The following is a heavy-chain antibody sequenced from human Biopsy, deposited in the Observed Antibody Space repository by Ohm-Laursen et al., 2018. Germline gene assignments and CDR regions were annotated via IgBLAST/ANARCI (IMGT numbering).Heavy chain of an antibody. CDR1: GGLNSNYY. CDR3: ARDYGLELGGLEAFDI. V-gene: IGHV4-4*07. D-gene: IGHD1-7*01. CDR2: VYTSGST. J-gene: IGHJ3*02. Sequence: GTLSLTCSVSGGLNSNYYWSWVRQSAGKGLEWIGRVYTSGSTSYNPSLESRVTMSVVTSKNQFSLKVTSMTAADTALYYCARDYGLELGGLEAFDIWGQGTMVTVSS.